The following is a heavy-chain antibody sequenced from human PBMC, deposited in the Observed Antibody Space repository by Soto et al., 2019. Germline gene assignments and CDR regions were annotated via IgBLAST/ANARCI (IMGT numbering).Heavy chain of an antibody. V-gene: IGHV4-59*12. J-gene: IGHJ4*02. CDR2: ISYSGGT. Sequence: SETLSLTCSVSGGSISGYYWSWIRQSPGKGLEWIGHISYSGGTSYNPSLQSRITMSVDTSRIQFSLRLSSVTAADTAVHYCAGGRISVAGRYFEYWGQGTLVTVSS. CDR1: GGSISGYY. CDR3: AGGRISVAGRYFEY. D-gene: IGHD6-19*01.